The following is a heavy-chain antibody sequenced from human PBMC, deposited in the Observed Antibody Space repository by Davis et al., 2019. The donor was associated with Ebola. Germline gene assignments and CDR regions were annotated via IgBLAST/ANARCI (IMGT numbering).Heavy chain of an antibody. J-gene: IGHJ5*02. CDR3: ARQHCISTNCPGGFGWFDP. D-gene: IGHD2-2*01. V-gene: IGHV4-39*01. Sequence: MPSDTLSLTCTVSSGSISSSGYYWGWIRQPPGKGLAWIGSIYYSGSTYYNPSLTSRVTISVDTSKNQFSLKLNSVTAADTAVYYCARQHCISTNCPGGFGWFDPWGQGTLVTVSS. CDR1: SGSISSSGYY. CDR2: IYYSGST.